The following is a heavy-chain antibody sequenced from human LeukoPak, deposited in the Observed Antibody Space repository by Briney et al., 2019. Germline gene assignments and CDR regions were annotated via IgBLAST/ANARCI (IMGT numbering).Heavy chain of an antibody. CDR1: GFTFSSYA. Sequence: GGSLRLSCAASGFTFSSYAMSWVRQAPGKGREWVSAISGRGGSTYYADSVKGRFTISRDNSKNTLYLQMNSLRAEDTAVYYCAKDDGKYYGSGSYSSFDYWGQGTLVTVSS. CDR2: ISGRGGST. D-gene: IGHD3-10*01. CDR3: AKDDGKYYGSGSYSSFDY. J-gene: IGHJ4*02. V-gene: IGHV3-23*01.